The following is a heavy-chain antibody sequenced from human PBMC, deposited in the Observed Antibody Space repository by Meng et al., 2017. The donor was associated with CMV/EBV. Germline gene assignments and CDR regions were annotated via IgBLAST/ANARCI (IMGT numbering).Heavy chain of an antibody. CDR2: ISSSSSYI. CDR1: GFTFSSYS. J-gene: IGHJ4*02. Sequence: GESLKISCAASGFTFSSYSMNWVRQAPGKGLEWVSSISSSSSYIYYADSVKGRFTISRDNAENSLYLQMNSLRAEDTAVYYCARVQCYDSSGYPCYWGQGTLVTVSS. D-gene: IGHD3-22*01. CDR3: ARVQCYDSSGYPCY. V-gene: IGHV3-21*01.